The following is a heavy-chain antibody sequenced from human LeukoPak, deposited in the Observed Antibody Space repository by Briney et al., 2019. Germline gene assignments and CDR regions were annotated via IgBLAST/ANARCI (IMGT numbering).Heavy chain of an antibody. V-gene: IGHV3-21*04. J-gene: IGHJ4*02. D-gene: IGHD3-16*01. Sequence: PGGSLRLSCAASGFTFNSYSMNWVRQTPGKGLEWVSSISSSSGYINYADSVKGRFTVSRDNAKNSLYLQMNSLRAEDTAVYYCARDRGNYGDSWGQGTLVTVSS. CDR2: ISSSSGYI. CDR3: ARDRGNYGDS. CDR1: GFTFNSYS.